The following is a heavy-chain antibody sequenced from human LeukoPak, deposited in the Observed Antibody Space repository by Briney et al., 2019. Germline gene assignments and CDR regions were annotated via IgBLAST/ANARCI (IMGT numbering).Heavy chain of an antibody. V-gene: IGHV3-64*01. J-gene: IGHJ4*02. CDR1: GFTFSSYA. CDR2: ISSNGGST. CDR3: ARALLWFGEFPTPYY. Sequence: PGGSLRLSCAASGFTFSSYAMHWVRQAPGKGLEYVSAISSNGGSTYYANSVKGRFTISRDNSKSTLYLQMGSLRAEDMAVYYCARALLWFGEFPTPYYWGQGTLVTVSS. D-gene: IGHD3-10*01.